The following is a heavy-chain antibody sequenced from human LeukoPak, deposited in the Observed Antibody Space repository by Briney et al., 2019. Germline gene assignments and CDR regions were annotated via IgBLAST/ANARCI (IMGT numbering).Heavy chain of an antibody. D-gene: IGHD6-19*01. CDR2: IIPIFGTA. CDR1: GGTFSNHA. CDR3: ARDQLKYSSGCYGY. J-gene: IGHJ4*02. Sequence: ASVKVSCKASGGTFSNHAVSWVRQAPGQGLEWMGGIIPIFGTANYAQKFQGRVTITADESTSTAYMELRSLRSDDTAVYYCARDQLKYSSGCYGYWGQGTLVTVSS. V-gene: IGHV1-69*13.